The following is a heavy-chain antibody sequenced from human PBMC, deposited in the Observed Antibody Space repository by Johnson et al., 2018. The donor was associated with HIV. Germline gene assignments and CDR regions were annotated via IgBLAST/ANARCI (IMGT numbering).Heavy chain of an antibody. D-gene: IGHD1-26*01. V-gene: IGHV3-30*18. CDR3: AKLAGSAWDNAFDI. Sequence: QVQLVESGGGVVQPGRSLRLSCAASGFTFSTYGMHWVRQAPGKGLEWVAFISYDGSNKYYADSVKGRFTISRDNSKNTLYLQMNSLRAEDTAVFYCAKLAGSAWDNAFDIWGQGTMVTVSS. CDR1: GFTFSTYG. J-gene: IGHJ3*02. CDR2: ISYDGSNK.